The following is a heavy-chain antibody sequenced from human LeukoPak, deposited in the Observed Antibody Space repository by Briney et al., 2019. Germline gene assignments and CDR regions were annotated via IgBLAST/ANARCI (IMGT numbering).Heavy chain of an antibody. V-gene: IGHV1-69*13. D-gene: IGHD3-9*01. CDR3: ASEYDILTGQLDY. J-gene: IGHJ4*02. CDR1: GGTFSSYA. CDR2: IIPIFGTA. Sequence: GASVTVSCKASGGTFSSYAISWVRQAPGQGLEWMGGIIPIFGTANYAQKFQGRVTITADESTSTAYMELSSLRSEDTAVYYCASEYDILTGQLDYWGQGTLVTVSS.